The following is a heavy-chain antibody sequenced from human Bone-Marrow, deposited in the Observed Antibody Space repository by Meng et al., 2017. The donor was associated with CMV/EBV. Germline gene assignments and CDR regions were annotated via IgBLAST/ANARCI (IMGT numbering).Heavy chain of an antibody. CDR2: ISSSGSTI. D-gene: IGHD6-13*01. J-gene: IGHJ4*02. Sequence: GGSLRLSCAASGFTFSDYYMSWIRQAPGKGLEWVSYISSSGSTIYYADSVKGRFTISRDNAKNSLYLQMNSLRAEDTAVYYCARVARASGYSSSWYPTLNYYFDYWGQGTLVTVSS. CDR1: GFTFSDYY. CDR3: ARVARASGYSSSWYPTLNYYFDY. V-gene: IGHV3-11*01.